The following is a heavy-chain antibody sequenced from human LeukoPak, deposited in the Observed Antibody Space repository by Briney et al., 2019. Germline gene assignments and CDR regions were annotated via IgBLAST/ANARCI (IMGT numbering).Heavy chain of an antibody. CDR1: GYTLVSYG. CDR3: ARELSSSSWYGFDY. Sequence: ASVKVSCKASGYTLVSYGISWVRQAPGQGLEWMGWMNPNSGNTGYAQKFQGRVTMTRNTSISTAYMELSSLRSEDTAVYYCARELSSSSWYGFDYWGQGTLVTVSS. V-gene: IGHV1-8*02. D-gene: IGHD6-13*01. CDR2: MNPNSGNT. J-gene: IGHJ4*02.